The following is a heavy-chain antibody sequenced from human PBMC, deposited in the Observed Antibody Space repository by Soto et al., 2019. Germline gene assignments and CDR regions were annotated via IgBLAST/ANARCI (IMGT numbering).Heavy chain of an antibody. CDR3: ARVLGLSWFDP. D-gene: IGHD7-27*01. J-gene: IGHJ5*02. V-gene: IGHV3-11*06. CDR1: GFTFSDYY. Sequence: GGSLRLSCAASGFTFSDYYMSWIRQAPGKGLEWVSYISSSSSYTNYADSVKGRFTISRDNAKNSLYLQMNSLRAEDTAVYYCARVLGLSWFDPWGQGTLVTVSS. CDR2: ISSSSSYT.